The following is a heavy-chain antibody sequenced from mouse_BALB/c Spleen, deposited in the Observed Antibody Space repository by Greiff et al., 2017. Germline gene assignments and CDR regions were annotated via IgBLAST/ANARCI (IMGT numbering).Heavy chain of an antibody. Sequence: VQLVESGPGLVAPSQSLSITCTVSGFSLTSYGVHWVRQPPGKGLEWLGVIWAGGSTNYNSALMSRLSISKDNSKSQVFLKMNSLQTDDTAMYYCARSDYDYDGTAFAYWGQGTLVTVSA. CDR1: GFSLTSYG. J-gene: IGHJ3*01. D-gene: IGHD2-4*01. V-gene: IGHV2-9*02. CDR3: ARSDYDYDGTAFAY. CDR2: IWAGGST.